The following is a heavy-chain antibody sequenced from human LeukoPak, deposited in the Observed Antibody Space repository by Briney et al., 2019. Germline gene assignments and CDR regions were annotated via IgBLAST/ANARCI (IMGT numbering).Heavy chain of an antibody. V-gene: IGHV4-34*01. Sequence: PSETLSLTCAVYGGSFSGYYWSWIRQPPGKGLEWIGEINHSGSTNYNPSLKSRVTISVDTSKNQFSLKLSSVTAEDTAVYYCARYLRLGGWFDPWGQGTLVTVSS. D-gene: IGHD2-15*01. CDR3: ARYLRLGGWFDP. J-gene: IGHJ5*02. CDR1: GGSFSGYY. CDR2: INHSGST.